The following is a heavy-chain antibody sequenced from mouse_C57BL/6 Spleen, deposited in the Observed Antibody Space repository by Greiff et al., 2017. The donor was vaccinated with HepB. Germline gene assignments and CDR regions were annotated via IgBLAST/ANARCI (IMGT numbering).Heavy chain of an antibody. D-gene: IGHD1-1*01. CDR1: GFTFSDYY. CDR2: INYDGSST. V-gene: IGHV5-16*01. Sequence: EVKVVESEGGLVQPGSSMKLSCTASGFTFSDYYMAWVRQVPEKGLEWVANINYDGSSTYYLDSLKSRFIISRDNAKNILYLQMSSLKSEDTATYYCARSPGSSYWYFDVWGTGTTVTASS. J-gene: IGHJ1*03. CDR3: ARSPGSSYWYFDV.